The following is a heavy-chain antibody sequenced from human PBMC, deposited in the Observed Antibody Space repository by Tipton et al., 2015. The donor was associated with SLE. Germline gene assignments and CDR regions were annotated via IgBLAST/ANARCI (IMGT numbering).Heavy chain of an antibody. D-gene: IGHD1-7*01. Sequence: RSLRLSCAASGFTFSTSAMHWVRQTPGKGLQWVAVISSDAKNEYYADIVKGRFTISRDNSNNTVNLQMNTLTPADTGVFFCARAGWNSPHFDSWGQGTLVTVSS. CDR3: ARAGWNSPHFDS. CDR2: ISSDAKNE. V-gene: IGHV3-30*03. CDR1: GFTFSTSA. J-gene: IGHJ4*02.